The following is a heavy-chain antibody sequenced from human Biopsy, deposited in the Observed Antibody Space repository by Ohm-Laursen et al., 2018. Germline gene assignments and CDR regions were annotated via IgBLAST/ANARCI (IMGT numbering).Heavy chain of an antibody. CDR3: AKDRYNYTPIGGFSMDV. J-gene: IGHJ6*02. V-gene: IGHV3-30*02. CDR2: IFYDGSNT. CDR1: GFTFNNYG. D-gene: IGHD5-18*01. Sequence: LRLSCTASGFTFNNYGMQWVRQAPGKGLEWVAFIFYDGSNTYYADSMKGRFTISRDNSRDTLYLQMSSLRAEDTAVYYCAKDRYNYTPIGGFSMDVWGQGTTVTVSS.